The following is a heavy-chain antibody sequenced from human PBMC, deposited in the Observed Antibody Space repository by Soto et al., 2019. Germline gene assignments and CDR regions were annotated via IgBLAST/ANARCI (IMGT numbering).Heavy chain of an antibody. Sequence: LRLSCAASGFTFSDFYMSWIRQAPGKGLEWVSYIHSSGDTMHYADSVKGRFTISRDNAKNSPYLQMNSLRAEDTAVYYCARDRGYGGDYFDYWGQGTLVTVSS. J-gene: IGHJ4*02. CDR3: ARDRGYGGDYFDY. V-gene: IGHV3-11*01. CDR1: GFTFSDFY. D-gene: IGHD3-10*01. CDR2: IHSSGDTM.